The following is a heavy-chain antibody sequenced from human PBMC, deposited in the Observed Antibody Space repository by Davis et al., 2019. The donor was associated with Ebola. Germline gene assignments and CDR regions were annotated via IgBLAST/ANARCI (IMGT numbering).Heavy chain of an antibody. CDR3: ARDSRSYYNWFDP. V-gene: IGHV1-3*01. CDR2: INAGNGNT. J-gene: IGHJ5*02. D-gene: IGHD1-26*01. CDR1: GYTFTSYA. Sequence: AASVKVSCKASGYTFTSYAMHWVRQAPGQRLDWMGWINAGNGNTKYSQKFQGRVTITRDTSASTAYMELSSLRSEDTAVYYCARDSRSYYNWFDPWGQGTLVTASS.